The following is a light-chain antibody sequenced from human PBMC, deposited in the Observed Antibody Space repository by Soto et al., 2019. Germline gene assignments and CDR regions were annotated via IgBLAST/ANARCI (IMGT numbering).Light chain of an antibody. Sequence: QSALTQPPSASGSPGQSVTISCTGTSSDVGGYNYVSWYQQHPGKAPQLMIYEVSKRPSGVPDRFSGSNSRNTASLTVSGLQAEDEAAYYCSSYAGSNLWVFGGGTKVTAL. J-gene: IGLJ3*02. CDR1: SSDVGGYNY. V-gene: IGLV2-8*01. CDR3: SSYAGSNLWV. CDR2: EVS.